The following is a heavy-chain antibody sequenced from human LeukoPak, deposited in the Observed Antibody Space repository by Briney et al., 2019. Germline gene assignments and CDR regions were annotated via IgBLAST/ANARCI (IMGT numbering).Heavy chain of an antibody. CDR3: ARGSYICSGGSCYSGDAFDI. J-gene: IGHJ3*02. Sequence: MASETLSLTCTVSGGSIGSGDYYWTWIRQPPGKGLEWIGYIYHSGSTYYNPSLKSRVTISVDRSKNQFSLKLSSVTAADTAVYYCARGSYICSGGSCYSGDAFDIWGQGTMVTVSS. D-gene: IGHD2-15*01. CDR2: IYHSGST. V-gene: IGHV4-30-2*01. CDR1: GGSIGSGDYY.